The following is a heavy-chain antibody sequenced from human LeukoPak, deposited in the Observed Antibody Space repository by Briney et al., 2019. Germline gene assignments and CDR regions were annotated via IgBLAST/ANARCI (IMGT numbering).Heavy chain of an antibody. V-gene: IGHV1-18*01. J-gene: IGHJ4*02. D-gene: IGHD3-16*02. CDR2: ISAYNGNT. CDR3: ATYYDYIWGSYRQPNTAFDY. CDR1: GYTFTSYG. Sequence: GASVKVSCKASGYTFTSYGISWVRQAPGQGPEWMGWISAYNGNTNYAQKLQGRVTMTTDTSTSTAYMELRSLRSDDTAVYYCATYYDYIWGSYRQPNTAFDYWGQGTLVTVSS.